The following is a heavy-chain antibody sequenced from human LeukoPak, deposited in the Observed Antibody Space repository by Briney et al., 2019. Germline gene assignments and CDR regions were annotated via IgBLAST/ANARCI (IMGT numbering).Heavy chain of an antibody. D-gene: IGHD2-2*01. CDR3: ARDVAMSYDY. V-gene: IGHV4-59*01. CDR2: IFHSGST. Sequence: SETLSLTCTISGDSIIGYYWSWIRQPPGKRLEWMGYIFHSGSTNYNPSLKSRVTISVDTSKNQFSLKLSSVTAADTAVYYCARDVAMSYDYWGQGTLVTVSS. CDR1: GDSIIGYY. J-gene: IGHJ4*02.